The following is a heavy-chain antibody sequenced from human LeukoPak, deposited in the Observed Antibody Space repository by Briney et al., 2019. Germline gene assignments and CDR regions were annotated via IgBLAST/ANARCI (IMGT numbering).Heavy chain of an antibody. Sequence: SETLSLTCAVYGGSFSGYYWSWLRQPPGKGLEWIGEINHSGSTNYNPSLKSRVTISVDTSKNQFSLKLSSVTAADTAVYYCARVRLWPLYYYYYYYMDVWGKGTTVTVSS. CDR3: ARVRLWPLYYYYYYYMDV. V-gene: IGHV4-34*01. J-gene: IGHJ6*03. D-gene: IGHD5-18*01. CDR2: INHSGST. CDR1: GGSFSGYY.